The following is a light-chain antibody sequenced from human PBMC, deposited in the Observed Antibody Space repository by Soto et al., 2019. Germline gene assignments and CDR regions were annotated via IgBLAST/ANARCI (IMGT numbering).Light chain of an antibody. CDR1: SSDVGGYNY. J-gene: IGLJ1*01. CDR2: EVT. V-gene: IGLV2-8*01. Sequence: QSALTQPPSASGSPGQSVTISCTVTSSDVGGYNYVSWYQQHPGKAPKLMIYEVTKRPSGVPDRFSGSKSGNTASLTVSGLQAEDEADYYCSSYAGSDNFVFGTGTKVT. CDR3: SSYAGSDNFV.